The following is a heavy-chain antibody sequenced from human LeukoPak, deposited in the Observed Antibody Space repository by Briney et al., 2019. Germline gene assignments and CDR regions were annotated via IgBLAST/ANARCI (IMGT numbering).Heavy chain of an antibody. CDR2: IWYDGSNK. CDR3: ARGDSSGWTNIAY. V-gene: IGHV3-33*01. D-gene: IGHD6-19*01. J-gene: IGHJ4*02. Sequence: GGSLRLSCAASGFTFSNYAMRWVRQAPGKGLEWVAIIWYDGSNKYYADSMKGRFAISRDNSKNTLYLQMNSLRGEDTAAYYCARGDSSGWTNIAYWGQGTLVTVSS. CDR1: GFTFSNYA.